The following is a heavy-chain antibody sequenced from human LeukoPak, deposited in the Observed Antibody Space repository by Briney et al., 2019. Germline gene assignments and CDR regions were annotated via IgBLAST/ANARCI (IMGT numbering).Heavy chain of an antibody. CDR1: GFTFSTSW. V-gene: IGHV3-7*01. Sequence: GGSLRLSCAASGFTFSTSWMTWVRQAPGEELEWVGKINEDGSIKNYVASVKGRFTTSRDNAKNALYLQMHRLRAADTAVYYCARDSGYNAFDIWGQGTMVTVSS. CDR3: ARDSGYNAFDI. J-gene: IGHJ3*02. D-gene: IGHD5-18*01. CDR2: INEDGSIK.